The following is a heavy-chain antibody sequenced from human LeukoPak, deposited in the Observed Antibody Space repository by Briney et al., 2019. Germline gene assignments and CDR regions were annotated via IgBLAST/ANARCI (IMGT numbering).Heavy chain of an antibody. D-gene: IGHD6-13*01. CDR3: ARDGQQLAPYGMDV. CDR1: VFTFRHHG. CDR2: IWYDGSNK. Sequence: PGWSLRLSCAASVFTFRHHGIHWVRQAPGKGLEGVALIWYDGSNKDYADSVKGRFTISRDNSKNTLYLQMNSLRVEATAVYYCARDGQQLAPYGMDVWGQGTTVTVSS. J-gene: IGHJ6*02. V-gene: IGHV3-33*01.